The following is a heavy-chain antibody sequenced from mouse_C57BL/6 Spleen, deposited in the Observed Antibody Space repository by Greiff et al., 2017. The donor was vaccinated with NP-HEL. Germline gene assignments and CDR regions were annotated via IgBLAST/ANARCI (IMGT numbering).Heavy chain of an antibody. V-gene: IGHV5-17*01. CDR2: ISSGSSTI. CDR1: GFTFSDYG. CDR3: ARRIITTTVVATPYYYAMDY. J-gene: IGHJ4*01. D-gene: IGHD1-1*01. Sequence: DVQLVESGGGLVKPGGSLKLSCAASGFTFSDYGMHWVRQAPEKGLEWVAYISSGSSTIYYADTVKGRFTISRDNAKNTLFLQMTSLRSEDTAMYYCARRIITTTVVATPYYYAMDYWGQGTSVTVSS.